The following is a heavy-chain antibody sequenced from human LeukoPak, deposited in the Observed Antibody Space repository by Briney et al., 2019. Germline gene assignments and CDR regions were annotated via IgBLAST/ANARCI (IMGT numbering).Heavy chain of an antibody. CDR2: IYYSGST. J-gene: IGHJ4*02. D-gene: IGHD1-26*01. CDR1: GGSISSHY. V-gene: IGHV4-59*11. CDR3: ARALYSGSYYYFDY. Sequence: SETLSLTCTVSGGSISSHYWSWIRQPPGKGLEWIGYIYYSGSTNYNPSLKSRVTISVDTSKNQFSLKLSSVTAADTAVYYCARALYSGSYYYFDYWGQGTLVTVSS.